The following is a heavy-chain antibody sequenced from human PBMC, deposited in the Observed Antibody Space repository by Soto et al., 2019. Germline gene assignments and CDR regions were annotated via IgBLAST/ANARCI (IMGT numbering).Heavy chain of an antibody. Sequence: GGSLRLSCAASGFTFSDYYMSWIGQAPGKGLEWVSYISSSGSTIYYADSVKGRFTISRDNAKNSLYLQMNSLRAEDTAVYYCARVRFYASGSSINWFDPWGQGTLVTVSS. CDR3: ARVRFYASGSSINWFDP. J-gene: IGHJ5*02. V-gene: IGHV3-11*01. CDR1: GFTFSDYY. D-gene: IGHD3-10*01. CDR2: ISSSGSTI.